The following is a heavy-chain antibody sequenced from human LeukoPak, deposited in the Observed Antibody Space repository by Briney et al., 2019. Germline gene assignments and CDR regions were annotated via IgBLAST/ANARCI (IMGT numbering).Heavy chain of an antibody. Sequence: GGSLRLSCAASGFTFDDYAMHWVRQAPGKGLEWVSLISGDGGSTYYADSVKGRFTISRDNSKNPLYLQMNSLRTEDTALYYCAKGKFTMVRGVMDVWGQGTTVTVSS. CDR2: ISGDGGST. CDR1: GFTFDDYA. D-gene: IGHD3-10*01. J-gene: IGHJ6*02. CDR3: AKGKFTMVRGVMDV. V-gene: IGHV3-43*02.